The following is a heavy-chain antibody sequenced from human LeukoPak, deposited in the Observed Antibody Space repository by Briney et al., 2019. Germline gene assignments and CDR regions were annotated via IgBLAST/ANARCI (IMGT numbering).Heavy chain of an antibody. V-gene: IGHV3-48*03. CDR1: GFNLSSYE. CDR2: ISSSGSII. J-gene: IGHJ4*02. CDR3: ARGRIYFDY. D-gene: IGHD2-15*01. Sequence: GGSLRLSCAASGFNLSSYEMNWVRQAPGKGLEGVSYISSSGSIIYYADSVRGRFTISRDNAKNSLYLQMNSLRAEDTAVYYCARGRIYFDYWGQGTLVTVSS.